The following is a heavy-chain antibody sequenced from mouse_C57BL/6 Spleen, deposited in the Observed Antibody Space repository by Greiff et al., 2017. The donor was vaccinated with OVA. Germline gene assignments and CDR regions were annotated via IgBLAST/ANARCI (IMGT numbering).Heavy chain of an antibody. CDR2: IWRGGST. CDR3: AKNRDPYWYFDV. J-gene: IGHJ1*03. V-gene: IGHV2-5*01. CDR1: GFSLTSYG. D-gene: IGHD3-3*01. Sequence: VQRVESGPGLVQPSQSLSITCTVSGFSLTSYGVHWVRQSPGKGLEWLGVIWRGGSTDYNAAFMSRLSFTKDNSKSQVFFKMNSLQADDTAIYYCAKNRDPYWYFDVWGTGTTVTVSS.